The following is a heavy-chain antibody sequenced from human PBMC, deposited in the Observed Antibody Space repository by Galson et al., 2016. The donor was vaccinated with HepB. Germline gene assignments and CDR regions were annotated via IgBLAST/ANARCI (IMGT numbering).Heavy chain of an antibody. Sequence: QSGAAVKKPGESLRISCQGSGYNFNDYWITWVRQKPGKGLEWMGRNDPSDSYINYRPSFRGLITISIDKSTNTAYLQWISLKASDTAIYYCARRGEFSGYDSGAGSWGQGTLVTVSS. CDR1: GYNFNDYW. V-gene: IGHV5-10-1*01. CDR2: NDPSDSYI. CDR3: ARRGEFSGYDSGAGS. D-gene: IGHD5-12*01. J-gene: IGHJ5*02.